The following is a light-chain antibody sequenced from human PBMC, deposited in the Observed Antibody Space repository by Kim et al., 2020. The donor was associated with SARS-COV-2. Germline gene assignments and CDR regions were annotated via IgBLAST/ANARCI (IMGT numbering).Light chain of an antibody. CDR2: TNN. Sequence: QSVLTQPPSASGTPGQRVTISCSGSSSNIGSHSVNWYQQVPGTAPKLLIYTNNQRPSGVPDRFSGSKSGTSASLAISGLQSEDEADYYCATWDDSLNGRLFGGGTQLTVL. CDR1: SSNIGSHS. V-gene: IGLV1-44*01. CDR3: ATWDDSLNGRL. J-gene: IGLJ3*02.